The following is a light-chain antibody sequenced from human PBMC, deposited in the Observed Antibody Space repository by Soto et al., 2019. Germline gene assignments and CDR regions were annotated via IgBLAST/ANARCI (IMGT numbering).Light chain of an antibody. CDR2: DVS. J-gene: IGLJ1*01. CDR3: CSYAGSYTNV. CDR1: SSDVGGYNY. Sequence: QSALTQPRSVSGSPGQSVSISCTGTSSDVGGYNYVSWYQQHPGKAPKVMIYDVSKRPSGVPDRFSGSKSGNTASLTISGLQAEDEADYYCCSYAGSYTNVFGTGTKVTVL. V-gene: IGLV2-11*01.